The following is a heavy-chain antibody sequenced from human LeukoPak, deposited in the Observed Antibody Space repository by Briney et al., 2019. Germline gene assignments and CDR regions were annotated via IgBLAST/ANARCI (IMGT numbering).Heavy chain of an antibody. V-gene: IGHV4-39*07. CDR2: IYYSGST. J-gene: IGHJ4*02. CDR1: GGSISSSSYY. CDR3: ARVVVTANIPYYYFDY. Sequence: PSETLSLTCTVSGGSISSSSYYWGWIRQPPGKGLEWIGSIYYSGSTYYNPSLKSRVTISVDTSKNQFSLKLSSVTAADTAVYYCARVVVTANIPYYYFDYWGQGTLVTVSS. D-gene: IGHD2-21*02.